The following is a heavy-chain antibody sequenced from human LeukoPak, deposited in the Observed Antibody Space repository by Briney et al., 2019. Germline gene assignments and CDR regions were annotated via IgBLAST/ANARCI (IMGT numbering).Heavy chain of an antibody. Sequence: GGSLRLSCAASGFSFTNYAMHWVRQAPGKGLEWLALISYDGTNEYYADSVKGRFTISRDNSRDTLYLQMNSLRAEDSALYYCARDIKWQLPENLSFDSWGQGTLVTVSS. V-gene: IGHV3-30-3*01. D-gene: IGHD1-26*01. CDR3: ARDIKWQLPENLSFDS. J-gene: IGHJ4*02. CDR1: GFSFTNYA. CDR2: ISYDGTNE.